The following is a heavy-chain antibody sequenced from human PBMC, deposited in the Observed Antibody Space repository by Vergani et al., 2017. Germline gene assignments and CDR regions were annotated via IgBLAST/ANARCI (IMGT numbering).Heavy chain of an antibody. CDR1: GYTFTSYG. J-gene: IGHJ3*02. CDR2: ISAYNGNT. V-gene: IGHV1-18*01. Sequence: QVQLVQSGAEVKKPGASVKVSCKASGYTFTSYGISWVRQAPGQGLEWMGWISAYNGNTNYAQKLQGRVTMTTDTSTSTAYMELSSLRSEDTAVYYCAREPSVVTPDDAFDIWGQGTMVTVSS. D-gene: IGHD4-23*01. CDR3: AREPSVVTPDDAFDI.